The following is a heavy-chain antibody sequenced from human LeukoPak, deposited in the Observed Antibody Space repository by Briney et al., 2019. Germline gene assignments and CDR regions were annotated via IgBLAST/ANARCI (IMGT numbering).Heavy chain of an antibody. CDR3: AKDPTMVRGVIPRGFDY. V-gene: IGHV3-30*18. J-gene: IGHJ4*02. CDR2: ISYDGSNK. CDR1: GFTFSSYG. D-gene: IGHD3-10*01. Sequence: GGSLRLSCAASGFTFSSYGMHWVRQAPGKGLEWVAVISYDGSNKYYADSVKGRFTISRDNSKNTLYLQMNSLRAEDTAVYYCAKDPTMVRGVIPRGFDYWGQGTLVTVSS.